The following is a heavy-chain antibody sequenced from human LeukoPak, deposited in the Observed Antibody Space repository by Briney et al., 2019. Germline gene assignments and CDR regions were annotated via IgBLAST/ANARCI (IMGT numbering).Heavy chain of an antibody. J-gene: IGHJ4*02. CDR1: GFTFSGYW. Sequence: GGSLRLSCAASGFTFSGYWMHWVRQAPGKGLEWVANIKQDGSEKHFADSVKGRFTVSRDNAENSLYLQMNSLRAEDTAMYYCARGTIAAPGTDYWGQGTLVTVSS. D-gene: IGHD6-13*01. V-gene: IGHV3-7*01. CDR2: IKQDGSEK. CDR3: ARGTIAAPGTDY.